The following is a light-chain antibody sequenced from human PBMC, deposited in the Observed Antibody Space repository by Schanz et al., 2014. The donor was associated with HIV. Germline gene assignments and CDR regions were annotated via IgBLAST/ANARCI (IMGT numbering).Light chain of an antibody. CDR2: DVS. CDR1: QSVTSN. J-gene: IGKJ2*02. Sequence: EIVLTQSPGTLSLSPGERAALSCRASQSVTSNLAWYQQRPGQAPRLLIHDVSNRATGIPARFSGSGSGTDFTLTISSLEPEDFAVYYCQQFGSSQCTFGQGTKLEIK. V-gene: IGKV3-20*01. CDR3: QQFGSSQCT.